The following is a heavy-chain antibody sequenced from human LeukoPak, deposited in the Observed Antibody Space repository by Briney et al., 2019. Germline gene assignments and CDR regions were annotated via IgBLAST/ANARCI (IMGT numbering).Heavy chain of an antibody. J-gene: IGHJ2*01. Sequence: HAGGSLRLSCAASGFTFRSYDMHWVRQATGKGLEWVSGIGTAGEIYYPGSVKGRFTISRENAKNSLNLQMNSLGAGDTAVYYRARAAYSSTWYSRYFDLWGRGTLVTVSS. CDR3: ARAAYSSTWYSRYFDL. V-gene: IGHV3-13*01. CDR2: IGTAGEI. D-gene: IGHD6-13*01. CDR1: GFTFRSYD.